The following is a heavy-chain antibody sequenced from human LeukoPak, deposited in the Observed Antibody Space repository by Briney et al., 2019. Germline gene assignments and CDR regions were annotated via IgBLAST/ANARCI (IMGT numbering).Heavy chain of an antibody. CDR3: ARARGGSFDY. CDR1: GGSFSGYY. V-gene: IGHV4-34*01. CDR2: INHSGST. D-gene: IGHD3-10*01. J-gene: IGHJ4*02. Sequence: SETLSLTCAVYGGSFSGYYWSWIRQPPGKGLEWIGEINHSGSTNYNPSLKSRVTISVDTSKNQLSLKLSSVTAADTAVYYCARARGGSFDYWGQGTLVTVSS.